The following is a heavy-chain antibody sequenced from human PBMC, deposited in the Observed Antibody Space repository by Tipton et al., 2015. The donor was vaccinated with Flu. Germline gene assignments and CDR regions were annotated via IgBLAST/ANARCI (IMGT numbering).Heavy chain of an antibody. D-gene: IGHD6-13*01. J-gene: IGHJ4*02. V-gene: IGHV4-38-2*01. CDR2: IHYSGSP. CDR1: GYSIGSGYY. CDR3: AIRQQGTHYFDY. Sequence: TLSLTCSVSGYSIGSGYYWGWIRQPPGKGLEWIGNIHYSGSPHYNPSLKSRATISIDKSKNQFSLKLSSVTAADSAVYYCAIRQQGTHYFDYWGQGTLVTVSS.